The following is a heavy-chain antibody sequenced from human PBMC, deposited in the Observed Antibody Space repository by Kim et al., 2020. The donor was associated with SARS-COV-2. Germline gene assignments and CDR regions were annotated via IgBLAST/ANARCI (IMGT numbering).Heavy chain of an antibody. CDR3: ASFRFVVVAATSTLWDY. CDR1: GGSISSGGYY. CDR2: IYYSGST. V-gene: IGHV4-31*03. J-gene: IGHJ4*02. D-gene: IGHD2-15*01. Sequence: SETLSLTCTVSGGSISSGGYYWSWIRQHPGKGLEWIGYIYYSGSTYYNPSLKSRVTISVDTSKNQFSLKLSSVTAADTAVYYCASFRFVVVAATSTLWDYWGQGTLVTVSS.